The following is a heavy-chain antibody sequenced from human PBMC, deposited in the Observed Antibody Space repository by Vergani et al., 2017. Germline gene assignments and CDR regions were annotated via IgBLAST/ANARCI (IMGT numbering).Heavy chain of an antibody. CDR1: GFIFDDYT. CDR3: AKHSTLGSKYXEDPSAFDGAMDV. J-gene: IGHJ6*02. Sequence: EVQLVESGGLVVQPGGSLRLSCAASGFIFDDYTMHWVRQGPGKGLEWVALISWDDDVTKYADSVEGRFTVSRDNSKNSLFLQMNDLKTDDTALYFCAKHSTLGSKYXEDPSAFDGAMDVWGQGTTVIVSS. D-gene: IGHD3-3*01. V-gene: IGHV3-43*01. CDR2: ISWDDDVT.